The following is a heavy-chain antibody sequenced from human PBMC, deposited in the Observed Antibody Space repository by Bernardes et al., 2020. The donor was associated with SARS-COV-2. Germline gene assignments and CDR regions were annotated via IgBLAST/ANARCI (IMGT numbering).Heavy chain of an antibody. V-gene: IGHV3-23*01. CDR3: AKGSQMVRGVIYYFDY. J-gene: IGHJ4*02. CDR2: ISGSGGST. Sequence: GGSLRLSCAASGFTFSSYAMSWVRQAPGKGLEWVSAISGSGGSTYYADSVKGRFTISRDNSKNTLYLQMNSLRAEDTAVYYCAKGSQMVRGVIYYFDYWGQGTLVTVSS. D-gene: IGHD3-10*01. CDR1: GFTFSSYA.